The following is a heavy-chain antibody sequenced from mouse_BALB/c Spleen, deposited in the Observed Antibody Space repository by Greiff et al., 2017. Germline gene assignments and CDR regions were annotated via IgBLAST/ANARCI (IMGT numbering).Heavy chain of an antibody. CDR2: ISSGSSTI. CDR1: GFTFSSFG. D-gene: IGHD2-2*01. V-gene: IGHV5-17*02. J-gene: IGHJ4*01. Sequence: EVKLMESGGGLVQPGGSRKLSCAASGFTFSSFGMHWVRQAPEKGLEWVAYISSGSSTIYYADTVKGRFTISRDNPKNTLFLQMTSLRSEDTAMYYCARSGYGYLYYAMDYWGQGTSVTVSS. CDR3: ARSGYGYLYYAMDY.